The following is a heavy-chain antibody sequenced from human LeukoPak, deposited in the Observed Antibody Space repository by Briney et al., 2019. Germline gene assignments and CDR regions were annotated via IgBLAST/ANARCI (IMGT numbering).Heavy chain of an antibody. Sequence: GASVKVSCKASGYTFTSYDINWVRQATGQGLEWMGWMNPNSGNTGYAQKFQGRVTMTRNTSISTAYMELSSLRSEDTAVYYCARGFYDSSGYYYERFDYWGQGTLVTVSS. CDR1: GYTFTSYD. CDR3: ARGFYDSSGYYYERFDY. J-gene: IGHJ4*02. D-gene: IGHD3-22*01. V-gene: IGHV1-8*02. CDR2: MNPNSGNT.